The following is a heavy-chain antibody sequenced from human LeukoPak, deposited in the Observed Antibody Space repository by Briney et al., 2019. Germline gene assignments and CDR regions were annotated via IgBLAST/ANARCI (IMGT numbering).Heavy chain of an antibody. CDR2: ITPMSATP. D-gene: IGHD3-10*01. V-gene: IGHV1-69*06. CDR3: AGVPPGTPVGFDI. Sequence: GSSVKVSCKTSVGTFSRYAISWVRQAPGQGLEWMGRITPMSATPSQTQWIQGRVTITADISTNTVYLDLSSLRSEDTALYFCAGVPPGTPVGFDIWGQGTMVTVSS. J-gene: IGHJ3*02. CDR1: VGTFSRYA.